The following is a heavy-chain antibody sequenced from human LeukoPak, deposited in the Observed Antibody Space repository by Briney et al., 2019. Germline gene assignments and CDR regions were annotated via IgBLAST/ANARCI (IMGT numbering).Heavy chain of an antibody. V-gene: IGHV3-15*01. Sequence: GGSLRLSCAASGFTSKNAWMSWVRQASGKGLELVARIKAKADGGTTDYAAPVKGRFTISRDDSKSTLFLQMNSLQTEDTAVYYCSPLTAVTTWNWFDPWGQGALVTVSS. CDR3: SPLTAVTTWNWFDP. CDR2: IKAKADGGTT. CDR1: GFTSKNAW. J-gene: IGHJ5*02. D-gene: IGHD4-11*01.